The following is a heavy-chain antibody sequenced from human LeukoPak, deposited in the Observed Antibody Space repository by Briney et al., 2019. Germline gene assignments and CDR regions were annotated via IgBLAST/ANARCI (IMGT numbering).Heavy chain of an antibody. CDR3: ARVGGYSYGLFFDY. CDR1: GASINTVSSAYS. V-gene: IGHV4-30-2*01. D-gene: IGHD5-18*01. Sequence: SQTLSLTCSVSGASINTVSSAYSWPWIRQPPGKCLKWIKYIYQNGSTHYNTSLKTPVTTSMNSSMDQFSLNLSSVTAADTAVYYCARVGGYSYGLFFDYWGQGTLVTVSS. CDR2: IYQNGST. J-gene: IGHJ4*02.